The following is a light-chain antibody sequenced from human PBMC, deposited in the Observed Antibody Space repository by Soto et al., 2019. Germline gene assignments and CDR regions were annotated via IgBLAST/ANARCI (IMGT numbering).Light chain of an antibody. Sequence: ALTQPASVSGSPGQSITIACTGINTDVENYNYVSWYQHHPGKVPKLLIYEVTNRPSGVSDRFSGSKSGNTASLTISGLQAEDEADYYCSSKRDSSTLFVFGTGTKVTVL. J-gene: IGLJ1*01. V-gene: IGLV2-14*01. CDR3: SSKRDSSTLFV. CDR1: NTDVENYNY. CDR2: EVT.